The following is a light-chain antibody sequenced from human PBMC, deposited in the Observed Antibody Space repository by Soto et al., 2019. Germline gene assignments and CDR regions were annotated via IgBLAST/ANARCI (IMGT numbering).Light chain of an antibody. CDR3: HQCGNSHWT. J-gene: IGKJ1*01. CDR2: GAS. V-gene: IGKV3-20*01. CDR1: QTDSSTY. Sequence: EIVLTQSPGTLSLSPGERATLSCRASQTDSSTYLVWYQQKPGQAPGLLIYGASSRAPGVSDRFSGSGSGTDFTLTISRLEPEDFAVYYCHQCGNSHWTFGQGTKVEIK.